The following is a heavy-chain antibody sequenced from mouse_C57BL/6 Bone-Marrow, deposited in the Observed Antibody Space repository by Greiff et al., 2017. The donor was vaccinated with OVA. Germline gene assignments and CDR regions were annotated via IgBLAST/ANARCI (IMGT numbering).Heavy chain of an antibody. D-gene: IGHD1-1*01. J-gene: IGHJ1*03. Sequence: QVQLQQPGAELVRPGTSVKLSSKASGYTFTSYWMHWVKQRPGQGLEWIGVIDPSDSYTNYNQKFKGKATLTVDTSSSTAYMQLSSLTSEDSAVYYCAREGDYYGSSLYWYFDVWGTGTTVTVSS. CDR3: AREGDYYGSSLYWYFDV. CDR1: GYTFTSYW. CDR2: IDPSDSYT. V-gene: IGHV1-59*01.